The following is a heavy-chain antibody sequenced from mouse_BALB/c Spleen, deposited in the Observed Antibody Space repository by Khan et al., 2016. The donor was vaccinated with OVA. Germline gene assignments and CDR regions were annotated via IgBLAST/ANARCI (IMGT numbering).Heavy chain of an antibody. J-gene: IGHJ3*01. CDR3: SRSGYGAFAY. Sequence: QIQFVQSGAELVKPGASVRLSCKASGYTFTSYYLCWVKQRPGQGLEWIGDINPSNGGTNFNEKFKTKAILTVDKSSRTAYMQLSSLTSEDSAVCYCSRSGYGAFAYWGQGTLVTVSA. CDR2: INPSNGGT. D-gene: IGHD1-1*02. V-gene: IGHV1S81*02. CDR1: GYTFTSYY.